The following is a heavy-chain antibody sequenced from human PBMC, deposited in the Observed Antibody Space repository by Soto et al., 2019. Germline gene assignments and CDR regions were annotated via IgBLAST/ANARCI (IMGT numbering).Heavy chain of an antibody. V-gene: IGHV3-21*01. CDR3: AXYYDIFTGFGHYYGMDV. D-gene: IGHD3-9*01. CDR1: GFTFSRYS. CDR2: ISSSSSYI. Sequence: GSLRLSCAASGFTFSRYSMNWVRQAPGKGLEWVSSISSSSSYIYYADSVKGRFTISRDNAKNSLYLQMNSLRAEDTAVYYCAXYYDIFTGFGHYYGMDVWGQGTTVTVSS. J-gene: IGHJ6*02.